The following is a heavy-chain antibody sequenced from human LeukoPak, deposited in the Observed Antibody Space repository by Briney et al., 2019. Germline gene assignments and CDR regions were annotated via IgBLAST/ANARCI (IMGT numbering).Heavy chain of an antibody. CDR2: IKQDASVK. J-gene: IGHJ3*02. Sequence: GGSLRLSCVASGLTFGSHWMSWVRQAPAKGLEWVANIKQDASVKQYVDSVKGRFTISRDNAKNSLYLQMTSLRAEDTAVYYCARYDDVFDIWGQGTMVTVSS. D-gene: IGHD3-3*01. CDR3: ARYDDVFDI. V-gene: IGHV3-7*01. CDR1: GLTFGSHW.